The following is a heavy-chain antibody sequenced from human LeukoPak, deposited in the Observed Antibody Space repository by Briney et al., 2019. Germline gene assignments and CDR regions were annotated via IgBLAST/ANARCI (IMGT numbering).Heavy chain of an antibody. CDR2: IYTSGST. V-gene: IGHV4-4*07. D-gene: IGHD6-13*01. CDR3: ARELAIAAGTYFDY. Sequence: SXXRXPXGXGLEWIGRIYTSGSTNYNPSLKSRVTMSVDTSKNQFSLKLSSVTAADTAVYYCARELAIAAGTYFDYWGQGTLVTVSS. J-gene: IGHJ4*02.